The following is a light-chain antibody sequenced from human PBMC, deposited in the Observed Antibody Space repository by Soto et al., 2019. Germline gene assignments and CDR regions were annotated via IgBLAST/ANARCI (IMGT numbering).Light chain of an antibody. CDR1: SSDVGGYNY. J-gene: IGLJ1*01. CDR2: EVS. CDR3: SSYTSSTSLDV. Sequence: QSVLTQPASVSGSPGQSITISCTGTSSDVGGYNYVSCYQQHPGKAPKLMIYEVSNRPSGVSIRFSGSKSGNTASLTISGLQAEDEADYYCSSYTSSTSLDVFGAGTKVTV. V-gene: IGLV2-14*01.